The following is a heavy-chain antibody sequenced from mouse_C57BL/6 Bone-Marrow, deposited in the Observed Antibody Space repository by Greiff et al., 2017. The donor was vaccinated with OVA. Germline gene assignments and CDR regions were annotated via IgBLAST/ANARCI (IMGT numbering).Heavy chain of an antibody. V-gene: IGHV1-63*01. CDR3: ARGGFDY. J-gene: IGHJ2*01. CDR2: IYPGGGYT. CDR1: GYTFTNYW. Sequence: VQLQQSGAELVRPGTSVKMSCKASGYTFTNYWIGWAKQRPGHGLEWIGDIYPGGGYTNYNEKFKGKATLTADKSSTAAYMQFSSLTSEDAAIYYCARGGFDYWGKGTTLTVSS.